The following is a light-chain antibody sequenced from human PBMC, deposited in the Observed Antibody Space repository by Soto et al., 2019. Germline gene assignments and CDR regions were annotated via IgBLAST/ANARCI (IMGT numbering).Light chain of an antibody. V-gene: IGLV2-14*01. Sequence: QSALTQPASVSGPPGQAITIFCTGTSGDIGSYNRVSWYQQHPGKAPKLIIYEVTDRPSGVSNRFSGSKSGNTASLTISGLQAEDEAEYYCSSYTNINTRPCVFGTGTKVTVL. CDR3: SSYTNINTRPCV. CDR1: SGDIGSYNR. J-gene: IGLJ1*01. CDR2: EVT.